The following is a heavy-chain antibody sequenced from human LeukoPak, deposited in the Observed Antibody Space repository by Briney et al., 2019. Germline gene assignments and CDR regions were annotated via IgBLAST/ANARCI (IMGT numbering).Heavy chain of an antibody. CDR1: GGSFSGYY. CDR2: INHSGST. D-gene: IGHD3-10*01. Sequence: SETLSLTCAVYGGSFSGYYWNWIRQAPGKGLEWIGEINHSGSTRYNPSLKSRVTISVDTSKNQFSLRLSSVTAADTAVYYCASVRRGFGEFSKYYSYYYMDVWGKGTTVTISS. V-gene: IGHV4-34*01. J-gene: IGHJ6*03. CDR3: ASVRRGFGEFSKYYSYYYMDV.